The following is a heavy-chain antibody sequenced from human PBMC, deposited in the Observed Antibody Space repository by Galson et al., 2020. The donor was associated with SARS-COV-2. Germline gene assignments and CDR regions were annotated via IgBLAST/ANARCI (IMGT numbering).Heavy chain of an antibody. D-gene: IGHD6-19*01. CDR2: ISWNSGSI. CDR1: GFTFDDYA. CDR3: AKDIAGGSGRLSYYGMDV. V-gene: IGHV3-9*01. Sequence: GGSLRLSCAASGFTFDDYAMHWVRQAPGKGLEWVSGISWNSGSIGYADSVKGRFTISRDNAKNSLYLQMNSLRAEDTALYYCAKDIAGGSGRLSYYGMDVWGQGTTVTVSS. J-gene: IGHJ6*02.